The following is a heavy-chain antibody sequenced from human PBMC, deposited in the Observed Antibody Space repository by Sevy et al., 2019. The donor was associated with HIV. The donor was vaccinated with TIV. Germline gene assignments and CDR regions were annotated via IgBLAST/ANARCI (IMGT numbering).Heavy chain of an antibody. J-gene: IGHJ4*02. Sequence: GGSLRLSCAVSGFTFGNYAMSWVRQAPGKGLEWVSSITSSGDTTYYTDSMKGRFTISRDNSKNTLYLQMNSLRAEDTAVYFCAKEQGYYYDRTGEYYFDYWGQGTLVTVSS. CDR1: GFTFGNYA. V-gene: IGHV3-23*01. D-gene: IGHD3-22*01. CDR2: ITSSGDTT. CDR3: AKEQGYYYDRTGEYYFDY.